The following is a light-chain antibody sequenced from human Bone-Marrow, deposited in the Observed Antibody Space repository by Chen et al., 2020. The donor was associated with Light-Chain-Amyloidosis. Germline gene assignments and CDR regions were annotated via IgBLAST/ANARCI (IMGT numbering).Light chain of an antibody. CDR1: QSVLSSSNTKNH. Sequence: DIVMTQSPDSLAVSLGERTTINCKSSQSVLSSSNTKNHLAWYQQKPGQPPKLLIYWASTRESGVPDRFSGSGSETDFTLTISSLQAEDVAVYYCQQYYGTPYTFGQGPSWRSN. CDR3: QQYYGTPYT. J-gene: IGKJ2*01. V-gene: IGKV4-1*01. CDR2: WAS.